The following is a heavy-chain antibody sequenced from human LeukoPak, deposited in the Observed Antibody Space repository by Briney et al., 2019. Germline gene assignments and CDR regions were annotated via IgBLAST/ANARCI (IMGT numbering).Heavy chain of an antibody. CDR3: AKGYSGYEYVDWYFDL. CDR2: ISGSGGST. Sequence: GGSLRLSCAASGFTFSSYAMSWVRQAPGKGLEWVSAISGSGGSTYYADSVKGRFTISRDNSKNALYLQMNSLRAEDTAVYYCAKGYSGYEYVDWYFDLWGRGTLVTVSS. D-gene: IGHD5-12*01. J-gene: IGHJ2*01. CDR1: GFTFSSYA. V-gene: IGHV3-23*01.